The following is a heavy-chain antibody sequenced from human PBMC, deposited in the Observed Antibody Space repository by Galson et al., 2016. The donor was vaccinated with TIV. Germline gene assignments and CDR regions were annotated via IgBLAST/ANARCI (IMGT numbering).Heavy chain of an antibody. D-gene: IGHD4-17*01. V-gene: IGHV3-23*01. Sequence: SLRLSCAASGFRFNSYALYAMRWVRQASGKGLEWVSAISDSGDSTYYADSVKGRFTISRDNSMNTLYLQMDSLRAEDTAIYYCAKVRLFNGDYFDFWGQGAPVTVSS. CDR2: ISDSGDST. J-gene: IGHJ4*02. CDR3: AKVRLFNGDYFDF. CDR1: GFRFNSYA.